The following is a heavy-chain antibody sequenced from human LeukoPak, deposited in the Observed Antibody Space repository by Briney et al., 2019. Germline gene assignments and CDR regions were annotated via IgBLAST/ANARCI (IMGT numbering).Heavy chain of an antibody. CDR2: IYYSGST. CDR1: GGSISSSSYY. CDR3: ARVDTAIDY. V-gene: IGHV4-39*01. D-gene: IGHD5-18*01. J-gene: IGHJ4*02. Sequence: SETLSLTCTVSGGSISSSSYYWGWIRQPPGKGLEWIGSIYYSGSTYYNPSLKSRVTISVDTSKNQFSLKLSSVTAADTAVYYCARVDTAIDYWGQGTLATVSS.